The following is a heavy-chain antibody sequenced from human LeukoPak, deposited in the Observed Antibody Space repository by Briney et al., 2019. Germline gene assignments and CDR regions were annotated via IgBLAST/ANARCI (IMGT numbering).Heavy chain of an antibody. J-gene: IGHJ6*02. Sequence: PGGSLRLSCAPSGFTFSSYSMNSVRQAPGKGLEWVSSISSSSRYIYYADSVKGPFTISRDNAKNSLYLQMNSLRAEDTSVYYCARAYYDFWSGYYPFPFYYYGMDVWGQGTAVTVSS. CDR1: GFTFSSYS. CDR2: ISSSSRYI. CDR3: ARAYYDFWSGYYPFPFYYYGMDV. D-gene: IGHD3-3*01. V-gene: IGHV3-21*01.